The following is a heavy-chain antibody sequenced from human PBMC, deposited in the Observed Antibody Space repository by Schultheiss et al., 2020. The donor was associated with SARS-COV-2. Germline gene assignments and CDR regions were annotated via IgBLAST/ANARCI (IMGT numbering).Heavy chain of an antibody. V-gene: IGHV3-30*02. CDR3: ARESPVTMTTVTDFDY. J-gene: IGHJ4*02. CDR2: VRYNGTDK. Sequence: GGSLRLSCAASGFTFSSYAMHWVRQAPGKGLEWVAFVRYNGTDKYYADFVKGRFTISRDNSKNTLYLQMNSLRAEDTAVYYCARESPVTMTTVTDFDYWGQGTLVTVSS. D-gene: IGHD4-17*01. CDR1: GFTFSSYA.